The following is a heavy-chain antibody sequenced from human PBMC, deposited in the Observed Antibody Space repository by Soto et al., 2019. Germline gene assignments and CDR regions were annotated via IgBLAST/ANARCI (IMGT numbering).Heavy chain of an antibody. D-gene: IGHD4-4*01. CDR2: IWFDGSNQ. CDR3: VRGGSNYAS. Sequence: QLHLVESGGGVVQPGTSLSLSCAASGITFGIYGMHWVRQAPGKGLEWVAVIWFDGSNQYYADSVRGRFTISRDNAKNTLYLQMNNLRAEDTAMYYCVRGGSNYASWGQGTLVTVSS. CDR1: GITFGIYG. J-gene: IGHJ5*02. V-gene: IGHV3-33*01.